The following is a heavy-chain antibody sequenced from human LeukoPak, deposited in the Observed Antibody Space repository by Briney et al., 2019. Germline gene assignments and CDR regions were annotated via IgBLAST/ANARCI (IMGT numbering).Heavy chain of an antibody. D-gene: IGHD3-22*01. CDR3: ASSYYDSSGYYPFDY. J-gene: IGHJ4*02. V-gene: IGHV1-46*01. CDR1: GYTFTSYY. Sequence: ASVKVSCKASGYTFTSYYMHWARQAPGQGLEWMGIINPSGGSTSYAQKFQGRVTMTRDTSTSTVYMELSSLRSEDTAVYYCASSYYDSSGYYPFDYWGQGTLVTVSS. CDR2: INPSGGST.